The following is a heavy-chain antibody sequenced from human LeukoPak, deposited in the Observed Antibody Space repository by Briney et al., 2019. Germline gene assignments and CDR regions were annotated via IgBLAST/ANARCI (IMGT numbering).Heavy chain of an antibody. CDR2: VSGSGSST. CDR3: AKGGHSSGWYYFDY. CDR1: GFTFSSYA. V-gene: IGHV3-23*01. D-gene: IGHD6-19*01. J-gene: IGHJ4*02. Sequence: GGSLGLSCAASGFTFSSYAMSWVRQAPGKGLEWVSGVSGSGSSTYYADSVKGRFTISRDNSKNTLYLQMNSLRAEDTAVYFCAKGGHSSGWYYFDYWGQGTLVTVSS.